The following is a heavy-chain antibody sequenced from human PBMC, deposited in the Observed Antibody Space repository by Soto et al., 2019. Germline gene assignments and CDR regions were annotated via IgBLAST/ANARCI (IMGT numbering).Heavy chain of an antibody. CDR2: INHSGST. V-gene: IGHV4-34*01. D-gene: IGHD6-13*01. CDR3: ARGSQASSSWYYTTYYYYYGMDV. J-gene: IGHJ6*02. Sequence: SETLSLTCTVSGGSISSHYWSWIRQPPGQGLEWIGEINHSGSTNYNPSLKSRVTISVDTSKNQFSLKLSSVTAADTAVYYCARGSQASSSWYYTTYYYYYGMDVWGQGTTVTVSS. CDR1: GGSISSHY.